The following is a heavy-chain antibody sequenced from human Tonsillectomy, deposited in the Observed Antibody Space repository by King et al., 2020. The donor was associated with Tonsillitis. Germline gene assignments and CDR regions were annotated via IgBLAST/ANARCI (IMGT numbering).Heavy chain of an antibody. CDR2: IYYSGST. J-gene: IGHJ4*02. CDR1: GGSISSYY. D-gene: IGHD5-12*01. V-gene: IGHV4-59*01. CDR3: ARGGGYDSGFAY. Sequence: VQLQESGPGLVKPSETLSLTCTVSGGSISSYYWSWIRQPPGKGLEWIGYIYYSGSTNYNPSLKSRVTISVDTSKNQFSLKLSSVTAADTAVYYCARGGGYDSGFAYWGQGTLVTVSS.